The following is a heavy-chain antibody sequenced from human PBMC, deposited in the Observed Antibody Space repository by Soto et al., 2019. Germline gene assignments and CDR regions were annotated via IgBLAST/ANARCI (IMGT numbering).Heavy chain of an antibody. D-gene: IGHD5-12*01. CDR2: ISGSGGST. Sequence: WGSLRLSCAASGFTFSSYAMSWFLQAPGKGLEWVSAISGSGGSTYYADSVKGRFTISRDNSKNTLYLQMNSLRAEDTAVYYCAKIYSGYDGNDYWGQGTLVTVSS. CDR3: AKIYSGYDGNDY. V-gene: IGHV3-23*01. CDR1: GFTFSSYA. J-gene: IGHJ4*02.